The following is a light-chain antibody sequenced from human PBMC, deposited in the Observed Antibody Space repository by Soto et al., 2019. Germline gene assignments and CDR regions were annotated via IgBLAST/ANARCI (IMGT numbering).Light chain of an antibody. CDR2: DVS. V-gene: IGKV1-5*01. CDR1: QSITTW. Sequence: DIQMTQSPSTVSASVGDSVTITCRASQSITTWLAWYQQRPGKAPKLLIYDVSSLQSGVPSRFSGSGSGTEFTLTISSLQPDDFATYYCQHYNSYSEAFGQGTKVDTK. CDR3: QHYNSYSEA. J-gene: IGKJ1*01.